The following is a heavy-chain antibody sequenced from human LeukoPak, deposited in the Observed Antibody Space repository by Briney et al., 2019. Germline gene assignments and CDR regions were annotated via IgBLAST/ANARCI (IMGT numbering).Heavy chain of an antibody. CDR2: IYPGDSDT. V-gene: IGHV5-51*01. CDR3: ARKDPDYYFDY. Sequence: GESLKISCKGSGYSFTNYWIGWVRQMSGKGLEWMVIIYPGDSDTRYSPSFQGQVTISADKSISTAYLQWSSLKASDTAMYYCARKDPDYYFDYWGQGTLVTVSS. J-gene: IGHJ4*02. CDR1: GYSFTNYW. D-gene: IGHD3-3*01.